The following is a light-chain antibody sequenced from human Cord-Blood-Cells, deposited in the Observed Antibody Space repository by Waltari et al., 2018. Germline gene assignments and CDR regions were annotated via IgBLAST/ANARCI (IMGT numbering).Light chain of an antibody. Sequence: EIVMTQSPATLSVSPGERATLSCRASQRVSSNLAWYQQKPGQAPRLLIYGASTRATGIPARFSGSGPGTEFTLTISSLQSEDFAVYYCQQYNNWPYTFGQGTKLEIK. CDR1: QRVSSN. CDR2: GAS. V-gene: IGKV3-15*01. CDR3: QQYNNWPYT. J-gene: IGKJ2*01.